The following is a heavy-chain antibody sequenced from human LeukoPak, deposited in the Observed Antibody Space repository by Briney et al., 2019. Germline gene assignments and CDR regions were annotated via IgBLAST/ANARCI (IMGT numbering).Heavy chain of an antibody. CDR1: GGSISSGGYY. CDR3: ARARYCSSTSCRNYYYYYMDV. D-gene: IGHD2-2*01. V-gene: IGHV4-30-2*01. J-gene: IGHJ6*03. Sequence: PSQTPSLTCTVSGGSISSGGYYWSWIRQPPGKGLEWIGYIYHSGSTYYNPSLKSRVTISVDRSKNQFSLKLSSVTAAGTAVYYCARARYCSSTSCRNYYYYYMDVWGKGTTVTVSS. CDR2: IYHSGST.